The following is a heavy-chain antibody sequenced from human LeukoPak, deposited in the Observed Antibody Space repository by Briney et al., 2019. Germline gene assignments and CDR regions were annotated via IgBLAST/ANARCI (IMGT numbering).Heavy chain of an antibody. D-gene: IGHD3-10*01. Sequence: PSETLSLTCTVSGGSISSYYWSWIRQLAGKGLEWIGYIYYSGSTNYTPSLKSRVTISVDTSKNQFSLKLSSVTAADTAVYYCARGGDPIIDYWGQGTLVTVSS. V-gene: IGHV4-59*01. CDR2: IYYSGST. J-gene: IGHJ4*02. CDR3: ARGGDPIIDY. CDR1: GGSISSYY.